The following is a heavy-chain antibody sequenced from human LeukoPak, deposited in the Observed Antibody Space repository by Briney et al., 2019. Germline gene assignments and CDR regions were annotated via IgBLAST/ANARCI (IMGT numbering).Heavy chain of an antibody. CDR1: GFTFSSYA. D-gene: IGHD3-10*01. V-gene: IGHV3-30*04. CDR2: ISYDGSKK. CDR3: IGSFGELTFFDY. Sequence: GGSLRLSCAASGFTFSSYAMHWVRQAPGKGLEWVAVISYDGSKKYYADSVEGRFTISRDNSKKKLYLQMNSLKTEDTAVYYCIGSFGELTFFDYWGQGILVTVSS. J-gene: IGHJ4*02.